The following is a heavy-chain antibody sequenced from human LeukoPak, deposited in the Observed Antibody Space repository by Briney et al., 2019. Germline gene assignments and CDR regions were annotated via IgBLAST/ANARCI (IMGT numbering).Heavy chain of an antibody. CDR2: ISHSGRTM. J-gene: IGHJ6*03. CDR1: GFTFSYYY. CDR3: ARDSIVRGNIGNDMDV. D-gene: IGHD2-8*01. V-gene: IGHV3-11*01. Sequence: PGGSLRLSCAASGFTFSYYYMIWIRQAPGKGLEWVSYISHSGRTMYYADSVKGRFTISRDNAKNSLYLQMNSLRAGDTAVYYCARDSIVRGNIGNDMDVWGKGTTVTVSS.